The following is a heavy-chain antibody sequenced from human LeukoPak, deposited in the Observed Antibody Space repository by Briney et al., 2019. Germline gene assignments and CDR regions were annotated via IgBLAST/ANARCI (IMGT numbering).Heavy chain of an antibody. D-gene: IGHD2-21*02. J-gene: IGHJ3*02. V-gene: IGHV3-23*01. CDR1: GFTFSSYA. CDR3: AKVAYCGGDCYWGAFDI. CDR2: ISGSGGST. Sequence: PGGSLRLSCAASGFTFSSYAMSWVRQAPGKGLEWVLAISGSGGSTYYADSVKGRFTISRDNSKNTLYLQMNSLRAEDTAVYYCAKVAYCGGDCYWGAFDIWGQGTMVTVSS.